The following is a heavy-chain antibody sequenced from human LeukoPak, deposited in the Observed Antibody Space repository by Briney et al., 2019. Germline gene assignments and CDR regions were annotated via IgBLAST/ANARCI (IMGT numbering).Heavy chain of an antibody. Sequence: SETLSLTCAVSGGSISSGGYSWSWIRQPPGKGLEWIGYTYQNGNTYYNPSLKSRVTISVDRSKNHFSLNLSSVTAADTAVYYCGRGGIAAAASGIDYWGQGTLVAVSS. CDR1: GGSISSGGYS. CDR3: GRGGIAAAASGIDY. V-gene: IGHV4-30-2*01. D-gene: IGHD6-13*01. J-gene: IGHJ4*02. CDR2: TYQNGNT.